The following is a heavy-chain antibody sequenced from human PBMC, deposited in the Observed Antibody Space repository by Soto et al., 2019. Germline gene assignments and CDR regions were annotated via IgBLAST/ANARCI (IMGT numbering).Heavy chain of an antibody. CDR1: GGSISSGGYY. D-gene: IGHD3-10*01. CDR2: IYYSGST. V-gene: IGHV4-31*03. J-gene: IGHJ4*02. CDR3: LRVSRIWFGGAPFEY. Sequence: SETLSLTCTVSGGSISSGGYYWSWIRQHPGKGLEWIGYIYYSGSTYYNPSLKSRVTISVDTSKNQFSLKLSSVTAADTAVYYCLRVSRIWFGGAPFEYWGQGTLVNVSS.